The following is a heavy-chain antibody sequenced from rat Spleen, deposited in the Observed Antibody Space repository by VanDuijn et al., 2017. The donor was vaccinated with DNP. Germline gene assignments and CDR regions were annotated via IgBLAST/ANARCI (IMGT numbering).Heavy chain of an antibody. Sequence: EVQLVESGGGLMQPGRSMKLSCAASGFTFSSFSMAWVRQSTKGLEWVATISTTDDFTYYRDSVKGRFTISRDDAKSTLYLQMNSLRSEDTATYYCTREGTGTGYFDYWGQGVMVTVSS. CDR2: ISTTDDFT. J-gene: IGHJ2*01. CDR1: GFTFSSFS. CDR3: TREGTGTGYFDY. V-gene: IGHV5-46*01. D-gene: IGHD5-1*01.